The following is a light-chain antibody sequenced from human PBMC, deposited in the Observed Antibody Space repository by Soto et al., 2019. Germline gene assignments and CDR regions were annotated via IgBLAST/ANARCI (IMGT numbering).Light chain of an antibody. Sequence: EIVLTQSPGTLSLSPEERATLSCRASQSVSSSYLAWYQQKPGQAPRLLIYGASSRATGIPDRFSGSGSGTHFTLTISRLEPEDFAVYYCQQYGSSPWTFGQGTKVEIK. CDR3: QQYGSSPWT. CDR2: GAS. V-gene: IGKV3-20*01. J-gene: IGKJ1*01. CDR1: QSVSSSY.